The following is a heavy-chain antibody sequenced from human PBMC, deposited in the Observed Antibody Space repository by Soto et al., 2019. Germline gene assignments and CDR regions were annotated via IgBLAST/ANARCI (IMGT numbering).Heavy chain of an antibody. CDR1: DGSISSYY. CDR3: ARGGDDLYYYYGMDV. V-gene: IGHV4-59*01. Sequence: SETLSLTCTVSDGSISSYYWSWIRQPPGKGLEWIGYIYYSGSTNYNPSLKSRVTISVDTSKNQFSLKLSSVTAADTAVYYCARGGDDLYYYYGMDVWGQGTTVTVSS. CDR2: IYYSGST. D-gene: IGHD6-25*01. J-gene: IGHJ6*02.